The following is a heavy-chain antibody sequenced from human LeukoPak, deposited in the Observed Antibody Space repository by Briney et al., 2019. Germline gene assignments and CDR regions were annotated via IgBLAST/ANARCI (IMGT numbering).Heavy chain of an antibody. CDR3: ARDRLGSSGWYEDY. D-gene: IGHD6-19*01. CDR2: IIPIFGTA. CDR1: GGTFSSYA. V-gene: IGHV1-69*06. J-gene: IGHJ4*02. Sequence: ASVKVSCKASGGTFSSYAISWVRQAPGQGLEWMGGIIPIFGTANYAQKFQGRVTITADKSTSTAYMELSSLRSEDTTVYYCARDRLGSSGWYEDYWGQGTLVTVSS.